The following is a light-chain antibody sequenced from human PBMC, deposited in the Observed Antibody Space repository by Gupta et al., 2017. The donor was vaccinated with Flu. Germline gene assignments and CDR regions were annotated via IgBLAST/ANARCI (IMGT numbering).Light chain of an antibody. CDR3: QQDNNWPWT. CDR2: GAS. V-gene: IGKV3-15*01. CDR1: QSVSSN. Sequence: EIVMTQSPATLSVSPGERATPSCRASQSVSSNLAWYQQKPGQAPRLLIYGASTRATGIPARFSGSGSGTEFTLTISSLQSEDFAVYYCQQDNNWPWTFGQGTKVEIK. J-gene: IGKJ1*01.